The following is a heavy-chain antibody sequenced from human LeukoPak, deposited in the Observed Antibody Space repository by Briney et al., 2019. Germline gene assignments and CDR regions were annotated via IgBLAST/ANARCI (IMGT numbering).Heavy chain of an antibody. J-gene: IGHJ6*03. CDR2: INPSGGST. D-gene: IGHD3-10*01. CDR1: GYTFTSYY. CDR3: ARGPSITMVRGGQWYYYMDV. V-gene: IGHV1-46*01. Sequence: ASVKVSCKASGYTFTSYYIHWVRQAPGQGHEWMGLINPSGGSTNYAQKFRGRVTMTRDTSTSTVYMELSSLRSEDTAVYYCARGPSITMVRGGQWYYYMDVWGKGTTVTISS.